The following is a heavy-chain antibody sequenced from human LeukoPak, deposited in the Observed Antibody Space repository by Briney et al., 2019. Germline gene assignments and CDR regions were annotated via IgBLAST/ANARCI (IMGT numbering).Heavy chain of an antibody. D-gene: IGHD2-2*01. J-gene: IGHJ4*02. V-gene: IGHV4-34*01. CDR3: ARGSGRYCSSTSCSPDY. CDR2: INHSGST. Sequence: SETLSLTCAVYGGSFSGYYWSWIRQPPGKGLEWIGEINHSGSTNYNPSLKSRVTISVDTSKNQFFLKLSSVTAADTAVYYCARGSGRYCSSTSCSPDYWGQGTLVTVSS. CDR1: GGSFSGYY.